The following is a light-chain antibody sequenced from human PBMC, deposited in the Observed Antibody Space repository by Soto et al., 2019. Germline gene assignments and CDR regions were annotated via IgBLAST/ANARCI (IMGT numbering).Light chain of an antibody. Sequence: EIVLTQSPGTLSLSPGERATLSCRASQTITSNFLAWYQQKPGQAPRLLIYGASTRAAGAPARFSGSGSGTDFTLTITRLEPEDFAVYYCQQYGRSPLMYSFGQGTKLGVK. CDR1: QTITSNF. V-gene: IGKV3-20*01. CDR3: QQYGRSPLMYS. CDR2: GAS. J-gene: IGKJ2*03.